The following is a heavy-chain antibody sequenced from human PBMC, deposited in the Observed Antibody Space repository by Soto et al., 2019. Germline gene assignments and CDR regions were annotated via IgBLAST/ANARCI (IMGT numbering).Heavy chain of an antibody. CDR3: ARQDHFGSGSYFKPDHSFYYGLDV. J-gene: IGHJ6*02. D-gene: IGHD3-10*01. CDR2: IYPGDSDT. V-gene: IGHV5-51*01. Sequence: PGESLKISCKGSGYTFTSYWIGWVRQKPGKGLEWMGIIYPGDSDTRYSPSFQGQVTISADKSISTAYLQWSSVKASDTAMYYCARQDHFGSGSYFKPDHSFYYGLDVWGQGTTVTVSS. CDR1: GYTFTSYW.